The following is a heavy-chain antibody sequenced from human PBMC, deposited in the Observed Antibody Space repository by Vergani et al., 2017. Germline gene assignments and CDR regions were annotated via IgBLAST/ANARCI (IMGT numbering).Heavy chain of an antibody. CDR1: GYSISSGYY. J-gene: IGHJ4*02. D-gene: IGHD3-10*01. CDR2: IYHSGST. V-gene: IGHV4-38-2*01. CDR3: ARGGGD. Sequence: QVQLQESGPGLVKPSETLSLTCAVSGYSISSGYYWGWIRQPPGKGLEWIGSIYHSGSTYYNPSLKSRVTISVDTSKNQFSLKLSSVTAADTAGYYCARGGGDWGQGTLVTVSS.